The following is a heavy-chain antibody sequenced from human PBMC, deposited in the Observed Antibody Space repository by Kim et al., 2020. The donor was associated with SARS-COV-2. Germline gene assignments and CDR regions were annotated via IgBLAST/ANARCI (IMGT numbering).Heavy chain of an antibody. J-gene: IGHJ5*02. V-gene: IGHV3-33*06. CDR3: AKGYSSRPNWFDP. D-gene: IGHD6-13*01. Sequence: YADSVKGRFTISRDNSKNTLYLQMNSLRAEDTAVYYCAKGYSSRPNWFDPWGQGTLVTVSS.